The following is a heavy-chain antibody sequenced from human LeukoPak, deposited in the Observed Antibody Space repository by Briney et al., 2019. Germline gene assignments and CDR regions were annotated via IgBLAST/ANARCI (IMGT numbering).Heavy chain of an antibody. Sequence: SETLSLTCTVSGGSISSGDYYWSWIRQPPGKGLEWIGYIYYSGSTYYNPSLKSRVTISVDTSKNQFSLKLSSVTAADTAVYYCARRRYDFWSGYPSDYYYGMDVWGQGTTVTVSS. CDR3: ARRRYDFWSGYPSDYYYGMDV. CDR1: GGSISSGDYY. CDR2: IYYSGST. V-gene: IGHV4-30-4*01. J-gene: IGHJ6*02. D-gene: IGHD3-3*01.